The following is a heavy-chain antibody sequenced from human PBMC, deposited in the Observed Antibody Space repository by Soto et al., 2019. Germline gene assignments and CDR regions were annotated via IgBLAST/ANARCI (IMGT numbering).Heavy chain of an antibody. CDR1: GYSFTSYW. CDR3: ARHYYDSSGYGLGGY. D-gene: IGHD3-22*01. CDR2: IDPSDSYT. V-gene: IGHV5-10-1*01. J-gene: IGHJ4*02. Sequence: EVQLVQSGAEVKKPGESLRISCKGSGYSFTSYWITWVRQMPGKGLEWMGRIDPSDSYTNYSPSFQGHVTISADKSISTAYLQWSSLKASDTAMYYCARHYYDSSGYGLGGYWGQGPLVTVSS.